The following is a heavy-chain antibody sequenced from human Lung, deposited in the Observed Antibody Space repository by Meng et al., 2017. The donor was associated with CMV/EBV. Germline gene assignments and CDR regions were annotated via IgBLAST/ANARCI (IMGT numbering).Heavy chain of an antibody. J-gene: IGHJ5*02. V-gene: IGHV4-31*03. CDR2: IYYSGST. D-gene: IGHD6-6*01. CDR3: ARGGRGIAARGWFDP. CDR1: GGSISSGGYY. Sequence: LRLXCTVSGGSISSGGYYWSWIRQHPGKGLEWIGYIYYSGSTYYNPSLKSRVTISVDTSKNQFSLKLSSVTAADTAVYYCARGGRGIAARGWFDPWGQGTLVTVSS.